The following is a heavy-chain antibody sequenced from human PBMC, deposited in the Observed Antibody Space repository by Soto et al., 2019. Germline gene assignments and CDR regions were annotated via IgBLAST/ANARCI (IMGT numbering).Heavy chain of an antibody. CDR1: GFTFTSSA. V-gene: IGHV1-58*01. Sequence: SVKVSCKASGFTFTSSAVQWVRQARGQRLEWIGWIVVGSGNTNYAQKFQERVTITRDMSTSTAYMELSSLRSEDTAVYYCAAEPYYDSSGYSPVFDYWGQGTLVTVSS. J-gene: IGHJ4*02. D-gene: IGHD3-22*01. CDR3: AAEPYYDSSGYSPVFDY. CDR2: IVVGSGNT.